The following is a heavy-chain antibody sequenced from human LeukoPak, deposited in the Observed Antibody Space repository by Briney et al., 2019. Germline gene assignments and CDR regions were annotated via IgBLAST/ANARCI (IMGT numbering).Heavy chain of an antibody. V-gene: IGHV1-24*01. CDR1: GYTLTELS. CDR2: FDPEDGET. CDR3: ARASSHCSGGSCYSTDY. D-gene: IGHD2-15*01. J-gene: IGHJ4*02. Sequence: ASVKVSCKVSGYTLTELSMHWVRQAPGKGLEWMGGFDPEDGETIYAQKFQGRVTMTEDTSTDTAYMELSSLRSEDTAVYYCARASSHCSGGSCYSTDYWGQGTLVTVSS.